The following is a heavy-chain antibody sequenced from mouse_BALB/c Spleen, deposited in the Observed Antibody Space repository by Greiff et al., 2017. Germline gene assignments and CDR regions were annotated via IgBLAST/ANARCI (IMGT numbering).Heavy chain of an antibody. D-gene: IGHD2-4*01. CDR1: GYAFSSYW. V-gene: IGHV1-80*01. J-gene: IGHJ3*01. CDR3: ARGGDYDGAWFAY. CDR2: IYPGDGDT. Sequence: VQLQQSGAELVRPGSSVKISCKASGYAFSSYWMNWVKQRPGQGLEWIGQIYPGDGDTNYNGKFTGKATLTADKSSSTAYMQLSSLTSEDSAVYFCARGGDYDGAWFAYWGQGTLVTVSA.